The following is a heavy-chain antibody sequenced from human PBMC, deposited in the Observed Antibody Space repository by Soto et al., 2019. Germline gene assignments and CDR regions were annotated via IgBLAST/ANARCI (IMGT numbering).Heavy chain of an antibody. Sequence: EVQLLESGGGLVQPGGSLRLSCAASGFTFSSYSMTWVRQAPGKGLEWVSDISGSGDNTYYADSVKGRFTISRDNSKNTLYLQLNSLRAEDTAVYYCAKGYYSGYDLAYFDYWGQGTLVTVSS. CDR2: ISGSGDNT. CDR1: GFTFSSYS. D-gene: IGHD5-12*01. J-gene: IGHJ4*02. CDR3: AKGYYSGYDLAYFDY. V-gene: IGHV3-23*01.